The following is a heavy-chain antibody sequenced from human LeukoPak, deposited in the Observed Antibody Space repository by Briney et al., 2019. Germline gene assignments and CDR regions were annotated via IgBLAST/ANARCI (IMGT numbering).Heavy chain of an antibody. D-gene: IGHD6-19*01. J-gene: IGHJ4*02. V-gene: IGHV4-61*05. CDR2: IFYTGTT. CDR3: ARGWGYFDY. Sequence: SETLSLTCTVSGGSISSTRYYWGWIRQPPGKGLEWIGYIFYTGTTNYNFSLKSRLTISVDTSKNQFSLRLTSVTAADTAVYYCARGWGYFDYWGQGTLVTVSS. CDR1: GGSISSTRYY.